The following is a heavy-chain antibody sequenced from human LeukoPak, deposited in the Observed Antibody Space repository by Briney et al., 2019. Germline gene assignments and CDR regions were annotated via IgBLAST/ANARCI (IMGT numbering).Heavy chain of an antibody. CDR1: GFTFNSYA. J-gene: IGHJ4*02. D-gene: IGHD6-6*01. Sequence: GGSLRLSCAASGFTFNSYAMSWVRQAPGEGLEWVSAISGGGGNTYYADSVKGRFTISRDNSKNTVFLQMSSLRAEDTAIFYCAKTRDYSSSSFDFWGQGTLVTVSS. CDR2: ISGGGGNT. V-gene: IGHV3-23*01. CDR3: AKTRDYSSSSFDF.